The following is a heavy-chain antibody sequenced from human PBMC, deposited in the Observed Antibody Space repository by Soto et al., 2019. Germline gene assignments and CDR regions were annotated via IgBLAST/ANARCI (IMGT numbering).Heavy chain of an antibody. Sequence: NPSETLSLTCNVSGDSMSSGDYYWSWIRQPPGEGLEWLADISSRGTVYYNPSLRSRVSISMDMSKNQLSLKLSSVTAADTAVYYCARGGSSDWQVAFDIWGQGTMVTVSS. J-gene: IGHJ3*02. V-gene: IGHV4-30-4*01. CDR2: ISSRGTV. CDR3: ARGGSSDWQVAFDI. D-gene: IGHD6-19*01. CDR1: GDSMSSGDYY.